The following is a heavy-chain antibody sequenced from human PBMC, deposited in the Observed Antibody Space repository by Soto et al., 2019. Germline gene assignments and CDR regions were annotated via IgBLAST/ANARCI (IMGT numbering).Heavy chain of an antibody. CDR2: IYYSGST. D-gene: IGHD1-26*01. CDR3: ARTAVEVAATCLDY. V-gene: IGHV4-39*01. CDR1: GGSISSSSYY. Sequence: SETLSLTCTVSGGSISSSSYYWGWIRQPPGKGLEWIGNIYYSGSTYYNPSLKSRVTVSVDTSKNQFSLKLSSVTAADTAVYYWARTAVEVAATCLDYWGQGTLVNVSS. J-gene: IGHJ4*02.